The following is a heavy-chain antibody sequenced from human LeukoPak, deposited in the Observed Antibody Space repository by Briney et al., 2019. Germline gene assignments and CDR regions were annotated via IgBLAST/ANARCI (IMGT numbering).Heavy chain of an antibody. CDR2: INPNSGGT. CDR1: GGTFSSYA. V-gene: IGHV1-2*02. CDR3: ARGKQQLAIYFDY. D-gene: IGHD6-13*01. Sequence: EASVKVSCKASGGTFSSYAISWVRQAPGQGLEWMGWINPNSGGTNYAQKFQGRVTMTRDTSISTAYMELSRLRSDDTAVYYCARGKQQLAIYFDYWGQGTLVTVSS. J-gene: IGHJ4*02.